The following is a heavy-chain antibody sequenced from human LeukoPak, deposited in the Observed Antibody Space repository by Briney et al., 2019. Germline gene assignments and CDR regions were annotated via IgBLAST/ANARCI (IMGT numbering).Heavy chain of an antibody. CDR3: ARDRSAYCGGDCYSRWDPLYYYMDV. D-gene: IGHD2-21*02. V-gene: IGHV1-46*01. CDR2: INPSGGST. CDR1: GYTFTGYY. J-gene: IGHJ6*03. Sequence: GASVKVSCKASGYTFTGYYMHWVRQAPGQGLEWMGIINPSGGSTSYAQKFQGRVTMTRDMSTSTVYMELSSLRSEDTAVYYCARDRSAYCGGDCYSRWDPLYYYMDVWGKGTTVTVSS.